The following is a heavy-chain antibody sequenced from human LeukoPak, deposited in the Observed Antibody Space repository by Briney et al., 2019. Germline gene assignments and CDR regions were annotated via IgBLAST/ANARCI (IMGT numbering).Heavy chain of an antibody. CDR2: ISGSGGST. CDR1: GFSFSSYT. V-gene: IGHV3-23*01. D-gene: IGHD2-2*01. J-gene: IGHJ4*02. Sequence: GGSLRLSCAVSGFSFSSYTMSWVRQAPGKGLEWVSAISGSGGSTYYADCVQGRFTTSTDNSKTTLFLQLNSLRAEDTAVYYCAKDLGYCSSFSCPFDYWGQGTLVTVSS. CDR3: AKDLGYCSSFSCPFDY.